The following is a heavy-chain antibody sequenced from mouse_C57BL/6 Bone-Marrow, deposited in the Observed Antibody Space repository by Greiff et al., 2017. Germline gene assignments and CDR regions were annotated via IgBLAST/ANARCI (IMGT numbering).Heavy chain of an antibody. J-gene: IGHJ3*01. CDR2: IDPSDSYT. CDR1: GYTFTSYW. Sequence: QVQLQQPGAELVMPGASVKLSCKASGYTFTSYWMHWVKQRPGQGLEWIGEIDPSDSYTNYNQKFKGKSTLTVDKSSSTAYMQLSSLTSEDSAVYYCARDGNYVWFAYWGQGTLVTVSA. CDR3: ARDGNYVWFAY. D-gene: IGHD2-1*01. V-gene: IGHV1-69*01.